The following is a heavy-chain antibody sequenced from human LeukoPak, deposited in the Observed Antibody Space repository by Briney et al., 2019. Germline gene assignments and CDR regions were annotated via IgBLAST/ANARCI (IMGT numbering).Heavy chain of an antibody. J-gene: IGHJ4*02. CDR3: ASWYYYDSSGYYFDY. V-gene: IGHV3-30-3*01. CDR1: GFTFSSYA. Sequence: GGSLRLSCAASGFTFSSYAMHWVRQAPGKGLEWVAVISYDGSNKYYADSVKGRFTISRDNSKNTLYLRMNSLRAEDTAVYYCASWYYYDSSGYYFDYWGQGTLVTVSS. CDR2: ISYDGSNK. D-gene: IGHD3-22*01.